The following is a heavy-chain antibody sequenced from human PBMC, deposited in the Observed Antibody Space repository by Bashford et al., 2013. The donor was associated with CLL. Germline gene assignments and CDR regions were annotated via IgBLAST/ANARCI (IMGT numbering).Heavy chain of an antibody. CDR2: ISRSGDRT. V-gene: IGHV3-23*01. D-gene: IGHD3-22*01. Sequence: GSLRLSCAASGFTFSSHALNWVRLTPERGLESICSISRSGDRTYYVDSVKGRFTISRDNSKNTLYLQMSSLRADDTAVYYCARGYYYDSSGYFPIDYWGQGTLVTVSS. CDR3: ARGYYYDSSGYFPIDY. J-gene: IGHJ4*02. CDR1: GFTFSSHA.